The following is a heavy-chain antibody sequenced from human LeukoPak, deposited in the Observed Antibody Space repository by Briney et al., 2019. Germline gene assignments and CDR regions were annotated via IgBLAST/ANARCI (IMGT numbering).Heavy chain of an antibody. J-gene: IGHJ4*02. CDR1: GFTFSIYV. V-gene: IGHV3-23*01. CDR3: AKGQHGDY. CDR2: ISGSGGST. Sequence: PGGSLRLSCAASGFTFSIYVVSWVRQAPGKGLEWVSGISGSGGSTYYADSVKGRFTISRDNSKNTLYLQMNSLRGEDTAVYYCAKGQHGDYWGQGTLVTVSS.